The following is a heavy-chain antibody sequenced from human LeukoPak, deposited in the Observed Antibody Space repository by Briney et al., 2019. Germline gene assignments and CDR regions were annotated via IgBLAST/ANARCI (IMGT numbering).Heavy chain of an antibody. J-gene: IGHJ4*01. Sequence: GRSLRLSCAPSGFSFSTSGMHWVRQAPGKGLEWVGFLQNDGSEKYFADSVKGRFTISRDNSKNTLYPQMNSLRAEDTAVYYCARESSRIAIGTLDFWGHGTLVTVSS. V-gene: IGHV3-33*05. CDR1: GFSFSTSG. D-gene: IGHD6-13*01. CDR2: LQNDGSEK. CDR3: ARESSRIAIGTLDF.